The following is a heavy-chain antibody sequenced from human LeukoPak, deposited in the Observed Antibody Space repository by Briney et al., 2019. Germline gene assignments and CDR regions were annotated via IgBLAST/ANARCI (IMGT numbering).Heavy chain of an antibody. CDR1: GGSISSGGSF. V-gene: IGHV4-39*01. D-gene: IGHD1-1*01. CDR3: AKLVQLYFTNTHDY. Sequence: SETLSLTCNVSGGSISSGGSFWGWIRQPPGKGLEWIGSISYTGSTFYNPSLMSRVSISVDTSKNQFSLKLNSVTAADTAVYFCAKLVQLYFTNTHDYWGQGTLVTVSS. CDR2: ISYTGST. J-gene: IGHJ4*02.